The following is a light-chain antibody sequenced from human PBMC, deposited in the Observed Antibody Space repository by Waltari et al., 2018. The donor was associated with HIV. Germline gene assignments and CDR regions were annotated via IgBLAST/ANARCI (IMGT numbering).Light chain of an antibody. J-gene: IGLJ2*01. V-gene: IGLV3-25*03. CDR2: KDT. CDR3: QSTDNRGSSI. CDR1: VLLGLP. Sequence: SFELTQPPSLSVSPGETATIPCSGDVLLGLPSSWYRPGPGQAPVIVRYKDTERPSGIPNRVSGSRSGTTVFLTISDVRPEDEADYFCQSTDNRGSSIFGGGTKVTVL.